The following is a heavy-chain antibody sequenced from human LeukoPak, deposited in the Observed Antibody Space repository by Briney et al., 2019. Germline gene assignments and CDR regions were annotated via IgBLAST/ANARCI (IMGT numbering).Heavy chain of an antibody. CDR2: ISGSGGST. D-gene: IGHD3-3*01. CDR3: ARMDDFWSGYYREGYFDY. CDR1: GFTFSSYA. V-gene: IGHV3-23*01. J-gene: IGHJ4*02. Sequence: PGGSLRLSCAASGFTFSSYAMSWVRQAPGKGLEWVSAISGSGGSTYYAGSVKGRFTISRDNSKNTLYLQMNSLRAEDTAVYYCARMDDFWSGYYREGYFDYWGQGTLVTVSS.